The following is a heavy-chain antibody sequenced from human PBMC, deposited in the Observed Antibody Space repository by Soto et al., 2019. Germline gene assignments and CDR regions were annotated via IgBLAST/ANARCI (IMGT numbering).Heavy chain of an antibody. D-gene: IGHD2-2*01. CDR3: ARVHRYCSSTSCPPLDV. J-gene: IGHJ6*02. V-gene: IGHV4-61*01. Sequence: QVQLQESGPGLVKPSETLSLTCTVSGGSVSSGSYYWIWIRQPPGKGLEWIGYIYYSGSTKYNPSLKSRVTISVDTSKNQFSLKLSSVTAADTAVYYCARVHRYCSSTSCPPLDVWGQGTTVTVSS. CDR1: GGSVSSGSYY. CDR2: IYYSGST.